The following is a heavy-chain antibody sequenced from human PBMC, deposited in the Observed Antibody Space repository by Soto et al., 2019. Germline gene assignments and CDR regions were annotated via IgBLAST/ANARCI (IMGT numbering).Heavy chain of an antibody. D-gene: IGHD6-13*01. CDR1: GFTVSTNY. CDR2: IYTGGST. J-gene: IGHJ4*02. Sequence: GGSLRLSCAASGFTVSTNYMSWVRQSPGKGLEWVSVIYTGGSTYYADSVKGRFTISRDNSKNRLFLQMNSLRAEDTAIYYCAKCMGSSWIGVIDNWGQGTLVTV. V-gene: IGHV3-53*01. CDR3: AKCMGSSWIGVIDN.